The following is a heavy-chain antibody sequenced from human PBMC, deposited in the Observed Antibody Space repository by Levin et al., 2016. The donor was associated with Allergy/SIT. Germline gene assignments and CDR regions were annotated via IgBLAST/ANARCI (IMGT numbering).Heavy chain of an antibody. D-gene: IGHD3-10*01. CDR3: ARDHGGKWQSYRVLPLNWFDP. J-gene: IGHJ5*02. CDR2: IYTSGST. CDR1: GGSISSGSYY. V-gene: IGHV4-61*02. Sequence: LRLSCTVSGGSISSGSYYWSWIRQPAGKGLEWIGRIYTSGSTNYNPSLKSRVTISVDTSKNQFSLKLSSVTAADTAVYYCARDHGGKWQSYRVLPLNWFDPWGQGTLVTVSS.